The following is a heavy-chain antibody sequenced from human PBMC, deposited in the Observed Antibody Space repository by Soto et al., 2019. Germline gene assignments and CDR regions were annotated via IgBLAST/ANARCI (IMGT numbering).Heavy chain of an antibody. CDR2: ISRDGGTK. Sequence: QVQLVESGGGVVQPGRSLRLSCAVSGFTVSTYGMHWVRQAPGKGLEWVAVISRDGGTKYYADSVKGRFTISRGNSRNTLFLEMNSLRGDDMAVYYCTGEVASGYWGQGNLVTVSS. J-gene: IGHJ4*02. CDR1: GFTVSTYG. CDR3: TGEVASGY. D-gene: IGHD2-8*02. V-gene: IGHV3-30*03.